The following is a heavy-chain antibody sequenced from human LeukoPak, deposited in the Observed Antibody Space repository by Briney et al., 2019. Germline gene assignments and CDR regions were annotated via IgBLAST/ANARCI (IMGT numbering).Heavy chain of an antibody. CDR2: MNPNSGDT. CDR1: GYTFTTYN. V-gene: IGHV1-8*01. CDR3: ARGHNWFDP. Sequence: ASVKVSCKASGYTFTTYNINWVRQATGQGLEWTGWMNPNSGDTAFAQKFQGRVTMTRDTSITTAYMELSSLRSEDTAVYYCARGHNWFDPWGQGTLVTVSS. J-gene: IGHJ5*02.